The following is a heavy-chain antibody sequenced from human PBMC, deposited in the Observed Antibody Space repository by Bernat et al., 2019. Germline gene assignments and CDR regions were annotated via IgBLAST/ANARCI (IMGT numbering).Heavy chain of an antibody. Sequence: QLQLQESGPGLVKPSETLSLTCTVSGGSISSSSYYWGWIRQPPGKGLGWIGSIYYSGSTYYNPSLKSRVTISVDTSKNQFSLKLSSVTAADTAVYYCAVGEEGPLDYWGQGTLVTVSS. CDR2: IYYSGST. J-gene: IGHJ4*02. CDR3: AVGEEGPLDY. D-gene: IGHD3-10*01. V-gene: IGHV4-39*01. CDR1: GGSISSSSYY.